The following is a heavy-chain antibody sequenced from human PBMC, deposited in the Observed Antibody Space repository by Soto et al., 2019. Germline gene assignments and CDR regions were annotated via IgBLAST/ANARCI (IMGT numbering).Heavy chain of an antibody. CDR3: ERTLYAHWAFGI. J-gene: IGHJ3*02. CDR2: IYYSGSA. CDR1: GDSMTISDFL. Sequence: SETLSLTCTVSGDSMTISDFLWGWVRQSPGKGLEWIGGIYYSGSAYYNPSLGSRATLSVDTSRNQFFLSVTSVTAADTAVYYCERTLYAHWAFGIWGQGKLVTVSS. D-gene: IGHD2-2*01. V-gene: IGHV4-39*01.